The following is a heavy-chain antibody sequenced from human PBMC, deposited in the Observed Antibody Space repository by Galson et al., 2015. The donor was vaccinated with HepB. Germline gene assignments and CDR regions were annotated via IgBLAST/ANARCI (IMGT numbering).Heavy chain of an antibody. Sequence: PALVKPTQTLTLTCTFSGFSLRTSEVGVGWIRQPPGKALEWLGFIYWDDDKRYSPSLKSRVSITKGTSKNQVVLIMTNMDPVDTATYYCAHSVRGPLDYWGQGTVVTVSS. CDR2: IYWDDDK. V-gene: IGHV2-5*02. J-gene: IGHJ4*02. CDR1: GFSLRTSEVG. D-gene: IGHD3/OR15-3a*01. CDR3: AHSVRGPLDY.